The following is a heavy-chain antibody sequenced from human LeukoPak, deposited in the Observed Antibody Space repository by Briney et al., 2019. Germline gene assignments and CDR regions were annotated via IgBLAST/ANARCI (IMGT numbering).Heavy chain of an antibody. CDR1: GFTFSSYS. CDR2: ISSSSSYI. J-gene: IGHJ6*04. CDR3: ARGILSNYYYGMDV. V-gene: IGHV3-21*01. D-gene: IGHD2/OR15-2a*01. Sequence: GGSLRLSCAASGFTFSSYSMNWARQAPGKGLEWVSSISSSSSYIYYADSVKGRFTISRDNAKNSLYLQMNSLRAEDTAVYYCARGILSNYYYGMDVWGKGTTVTVSS.